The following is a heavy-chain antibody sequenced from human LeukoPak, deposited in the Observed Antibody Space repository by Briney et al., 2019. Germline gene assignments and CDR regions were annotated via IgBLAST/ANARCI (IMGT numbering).Heavy chain of an antibody. CDR3: ARYYDSSGYLIDDAFDI. CDR2: INPNSGGT. Sequence: ASVKVSCKASGYTFTGYYMHWVRQAPGQGVEWMGRINPNSGGTNYAQKFQGRVTMTRDTSISTAYIELSRLRSDDTAVYYCARYYDSSGYLIDDAFDIWGQGTMVTVSS. V-gene: IGHV1-2*06. J-gene: IGHJ3*02. CDR1: GYTFTGYY. D-gene: IGHD3-22*01.